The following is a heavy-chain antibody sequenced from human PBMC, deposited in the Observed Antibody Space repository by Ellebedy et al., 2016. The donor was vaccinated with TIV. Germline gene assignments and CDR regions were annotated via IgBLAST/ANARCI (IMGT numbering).Heavy chain of an antibody. Sequence: PGGSLRLSCAASGFSFSSYVMTWVRQAPGKGLEWVSGISGSGDSTYNADYVRGRFTISRDNSKNTLYLQMNSLRDEDTAVYYCAKNPAGGKYLNAFEIWGRGTMVTVSS. J-gene: IGHJ3*02. CDR3: AKNPAGGKYLNAFEI. V-gene: IGHV3-23*01. CDR1: GFSFSSYV. CDR2: ISGSGDST. D-gene: IGHD2-15*01.